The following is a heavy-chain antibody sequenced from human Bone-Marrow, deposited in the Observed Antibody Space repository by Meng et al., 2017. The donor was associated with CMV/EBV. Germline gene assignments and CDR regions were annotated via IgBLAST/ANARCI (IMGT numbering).Heavy chain of an antibody. CDR3: ARREDVRGDTFDF. Sequence: SVKVSCKASGGAFSTYTITWLRQAPGQGLEWMGRIIPILDKPNYAQRFRGRVTITADISTSTAYMELSSLTSEDTAVYYCARREDVRGDTFDFWGQGTMVTV. D-gene: IGHD3-10*02. J-gene: IGHJ3*01. CDR2: IIPILDKP. V-gene: IGHV1-69*02. CDR1: GGAFSTYT.